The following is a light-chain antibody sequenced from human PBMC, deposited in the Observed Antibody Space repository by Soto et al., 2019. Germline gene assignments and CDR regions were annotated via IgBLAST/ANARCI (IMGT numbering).Light chain of an antibody. V-gene: IGKV3D-20*02. CDR3: QKRSNWPSN. CDR2: GAS. J-gene: IGKJ5*01. CDR1: PSVSGSY. Sequence: IVLSQSPVTLSLSPGEIATLSCRASPSVSGSYLAWYQQRPGLAPRLLVYGASRRATGIPDRFRGSGSGTEFTLTISGLEAEDFAVYFCQKRSNWPSNFGQGTRLEIK.